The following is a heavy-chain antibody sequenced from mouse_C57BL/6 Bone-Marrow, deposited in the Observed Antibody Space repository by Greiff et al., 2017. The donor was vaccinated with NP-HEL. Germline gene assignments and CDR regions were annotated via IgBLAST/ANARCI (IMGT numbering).Heavy chain of an antibody. CDR3: ARPYYYGSPRDY. Sequence: VQLQQSGPELVKPGASVKISCKASGYAFSSSWMNWVKQRPGKGLEWIGRIYPGDGDTNYNGKFKGKATLTADKSSSTAYMQLSSLTSEDSAVDFCARPYYYGSPRDYRGQGTTLTVSS. J-gene: IGHJ2*01. D-gene: IGHD1-1*01. V-gene: IGHV1-82*01. CDR1: GYAFSSSW. CDR2: IYPGDGDT.